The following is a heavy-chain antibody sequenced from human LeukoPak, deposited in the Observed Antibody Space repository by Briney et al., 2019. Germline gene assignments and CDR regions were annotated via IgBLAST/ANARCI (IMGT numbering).Heavy chain of an antibody. J-gene: IGHJ4*02. CDR2: MNPNSGNT. Sequence: GASVKVSCKASGYTFTSYDINWGRQATGQGLEWMGWMNPNSGNTGYAQKFQGRVTITRNTSISTAYMELSSLRSEDTAVYYCARAGDFWSGYYLVDYWGQGTLVTVSS. CDR1: GYTFTSYD. CDR3: ARAGDFWSGYYLVDY. D-gene: IGHD3-3*01. V-gene: IGHV1-8*03.